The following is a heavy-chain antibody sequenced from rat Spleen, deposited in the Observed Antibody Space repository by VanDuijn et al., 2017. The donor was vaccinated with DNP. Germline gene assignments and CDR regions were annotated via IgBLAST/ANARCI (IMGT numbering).Heavy chain of an antibody. Sequence: EVQVVESGGGLVQPGRSLKLSCAASGFTFSNYYMAWVRQAPKKGLEWVAAISPSGSRTYNPDSVKGRFTISRDNAKSSLYLQMNSLKSEDTATYYCARGVYYGSSWYFDYWGQGVMVTVSS. CDR3: ARGVYYGSSWYFDY. D-gene: IGHD1-6*01. CDR2: ISPSGSRT. CDR1: GFTFSNYY. J-gene: IGHJ2*01. V-gene: IGHV5-25*01.